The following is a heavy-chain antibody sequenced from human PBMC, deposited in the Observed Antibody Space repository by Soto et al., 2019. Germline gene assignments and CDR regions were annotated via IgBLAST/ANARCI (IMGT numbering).Heavy chain of an antibody. CDR2: INVGNGNT. V-gene: IGHV1-3*01. CDR3: ARLRFGFDA. Sequence: ASVKVSCKAPGNTVPNYAIHWVRQAPGQGLEWMGWINVGNGNTKYSQKSQDRVSITRDTSASTVYMELSSLRSEDTAIYYCARLRFGFDAWGQGALVTVS. J-gene: IGHJ5*02. CDR1: GNTVPNYA. D-gene: IGHD3-10*01.